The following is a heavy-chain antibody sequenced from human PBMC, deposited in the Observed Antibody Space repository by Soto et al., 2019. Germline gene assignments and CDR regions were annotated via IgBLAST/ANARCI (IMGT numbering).Heavy chain of an antibody. V-gene: IGHV4-34*01. D-gene: IGHD2-21*01. J-gene: IGHJ5*02. CDR3: ARSIPPVWFDP. Sequence: SETLSLTCAVYGGSFSGYYWSWIRQPPGKGLEWIGEINHSGSTNYNPSLKSRVTISVDTSKNQFSLKLSSVTAADTAVYYCARSIPPVWFDPWGQGTLVTVSS. CDR2: INHSGST. CDR1: GGSFSGYY.